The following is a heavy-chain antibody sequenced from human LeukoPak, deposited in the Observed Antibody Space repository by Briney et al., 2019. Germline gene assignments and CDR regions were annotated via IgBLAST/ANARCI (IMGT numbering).Heavy chain of an antibody. CDR3: ARDLAMAGRDLDY. D-gene: IGHD6-19*01. Sequence: GGSLRLSCAAFGFAFRNYYMDWIRQAPGKGLEWVAYISNSGTIIYYAESVKGRFTISRDNAKNSLYLQMNSLRAEDTALYYCARDLAMAGRDLDYWGQGTLVTVSS. J-gene: IGHJ4*02. CDR1: GFAFRNYY. CDR2: ISNSGTII. V-gene: IGHV3-11*01.